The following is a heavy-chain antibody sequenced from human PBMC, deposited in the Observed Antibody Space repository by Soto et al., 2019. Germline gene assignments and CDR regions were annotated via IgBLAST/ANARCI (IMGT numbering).Heavy chain of an antibody. CDR2: ISFDGNRK. CDR1: EFTFKGYG. CDR3: ARDSYRGDVVLTPAPYGNDY. J-gene: IGHJ4*02. Sequence: GGSLRLSCAASEFTFKGYGMHWVRQAPGKGLAWVAVISFDGNRKHYADSVRGRFTISRDNSKNTLYLQMNSLRTEDTAIYYCARDSYRGDVVLTPAPYGNDYWGRGTLVTVSS. D-gene: IGHD2-2*01. V-gene: IGHV3-30*03.